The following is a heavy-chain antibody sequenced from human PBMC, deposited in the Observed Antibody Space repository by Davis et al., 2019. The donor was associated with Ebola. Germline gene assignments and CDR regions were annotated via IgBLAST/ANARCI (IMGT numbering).Heavy chain of an antibody. D-gene: IGHD4-23*01. J-gene: IGHJ5*02. V-gene: IGHV3-33*01. CDR2: IWYDGSNK. CDR3: ARQVRGAYGGNFLYWFDP. CDR1: GFTFSSYG. Sequence: PGGSLRLSCAASGFTFSSYGIHWVRQAPGKGLEWVAVIWYDGSNKYYADSVKGRFTISRDNSKNTLYLQMNSLRAEDTAVYYCARQVRGAYGGNFLYWFDPWGQGTLVTVSS.